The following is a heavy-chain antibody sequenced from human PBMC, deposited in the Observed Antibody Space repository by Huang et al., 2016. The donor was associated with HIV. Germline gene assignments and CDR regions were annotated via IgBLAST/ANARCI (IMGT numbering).Heavy chain of an antibody. Sequence: QIQLAQSGAEVKKPGASVTVSGKGSGYTFTNYDINWVRQASGQGLEGMGWMNEKSGNVGYTKKFQGRVAILRNSSINTSYLEVTSLTSEDTAVYYCARGFGINYNHEAFDVWGQGTMVTVSS. V-gene: IGHV1-8*01. CDR3: ARGFGINYNHEAFDV. CDR2: MNEKSGNV. CDR1: GYTFTNYD. D-gene: IGHD3-10*01. J-gene: IGHJ3*01.